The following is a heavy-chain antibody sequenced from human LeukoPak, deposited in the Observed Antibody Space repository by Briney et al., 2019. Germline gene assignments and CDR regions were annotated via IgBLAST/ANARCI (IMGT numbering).Heavy chain of an antibody. D-gene: IGHD1/OR15-1a*01. CDR3: ARGTDGTNDYYYYYMDV. V-gene: IGHV1-69*01. Sequence: SVKVSCKASGGTFSSYAISWVRQAPGQGLEWMGGITPIFGTANYAQKFQGRVTITADESTSTAYMELSSLRSEDTAVYYCARGTDGTNDYYYYYMDVWGKGTTVTVSS. CDR2: ITPIFGTA. J-gene: IGHJ6*03. CDR1: GGTFSSYA.